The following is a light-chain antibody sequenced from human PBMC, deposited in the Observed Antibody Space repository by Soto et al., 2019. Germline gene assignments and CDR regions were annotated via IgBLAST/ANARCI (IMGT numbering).Light chain of an antibody. CDR1: QSVSNN. Sequence: EIVLTQTPATLSVSPGEGDTLSCRPSQSVSNNLAWYQQKPGQAPRLLIYDVSTRATVIPARFSGSGSGTEFTLTISSLQSEDFAVYYCQQYNDWPPITFGQGTRLEIK. CDR3: QQYNDWPPIT. V-gene: IGKV3-15*01. J-gene: IGKJ5*01. CDR2: DVS.